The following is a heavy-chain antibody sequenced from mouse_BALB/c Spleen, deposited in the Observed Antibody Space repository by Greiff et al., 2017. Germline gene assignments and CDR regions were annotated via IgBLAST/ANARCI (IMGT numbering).Heavy chain of an antibody. J-gene: IGHJ4*01. CDR3: TDDGLYAMDY. Sequence: DVQLQESGGGLVKPGGSLKLSCAASGFTFRSYTMSWVRQTPEKRLEWVATISSGGSYTYYPDSVKGRFTISRDNAKNTLYLQMSSLKSEDTAKYYCTDDGLYAMDYWGQGTSVTVSS. D-gene: IGHD2-3*01. V-gene: IGHV5-6-4*01. CDR1: GFTFRSYT. CDR2: ISSGGSYT.